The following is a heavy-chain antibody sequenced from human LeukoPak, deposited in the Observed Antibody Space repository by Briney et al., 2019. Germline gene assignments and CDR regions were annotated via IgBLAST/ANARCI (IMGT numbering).Heavy chain of an antibody. Sequence: ASVKVSCKASGYTFTSYDINWVRQATGQGLEWMGWMNPNSGNTGCAQKFQGRVTITRNTSISTAYMELSSLRSEDTAVYYCARGKIGYYYDSSGKSYYYYYMDVWGKGTTVTISS. CDR3: ARGKIGYYYDSSGKSYYYYYMDV. D-gene: IGHD3-22*01. CDR1: GYTFTSYD. CDR2: MNPNSGNT. V-gene: IGHV1-8*03. J-gene: IGHJ6*03.